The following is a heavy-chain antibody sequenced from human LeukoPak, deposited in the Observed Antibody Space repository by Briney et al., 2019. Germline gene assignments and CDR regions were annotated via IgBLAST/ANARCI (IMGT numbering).Heavy chain of an antibody. J-gene: IGHJ4*02. CDR2: ISTYNGNT. CDR1: CYTFTSYG. D-gene: IGHD6-19*01. V-gene: IGHV1-18*01. Sequence: ASVKVSCKASCYTFTSYGLSWVRQAPRQGREWMGWISTYNGNTKYAQKLQGRVTLTTDTSTSTAYMDLRSLRSDGTAVYYCASQYSSGHFTYYFDYWGQGTLVTVSS. CDR3: ASQYSSGHFTYYFDY.